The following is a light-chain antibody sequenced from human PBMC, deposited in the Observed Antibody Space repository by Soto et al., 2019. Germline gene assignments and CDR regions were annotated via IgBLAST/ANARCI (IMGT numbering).Light chain of an antibody. CDR1: SSNIGAGYD. CDR3: LSYDSSLSGWV. J-gene: IGLJ3*02. CDR2: GNS. Sequence: QSVLTQPPSVSGAPGQRVTISCTGSSSNIGAGYDVHWYQQLPGTAPKLLSYGNSNRSSGVPDRFSGSKSGTAASLAITGIKAEDEADYYCLSYDSSLSGWVFGGGTKVTVL. V-gene: IGLV1-40*01.